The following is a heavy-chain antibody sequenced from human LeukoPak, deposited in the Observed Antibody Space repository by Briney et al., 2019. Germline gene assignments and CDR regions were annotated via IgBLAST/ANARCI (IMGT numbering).Heavy chain of an antibody. CDR3: ARDWVSGWYQDYFDY. CDR2: IKQDGSEK. D-gene: IGHD6-19*01. CDR1: GFTFSSYW. Sequence: GGSLRLSCAASGFTFSSYWMSWVRQAPGKGLEWVANIKQDGSEKYYVDSVKGRFTISRDNAKNSLYLQMNSLRAEDTAVYYCARDWVSGWYQDYFDYWGQGTLVTVSS. J-gene: IGHJ4*02. V-gene: IGHV3-7*01.